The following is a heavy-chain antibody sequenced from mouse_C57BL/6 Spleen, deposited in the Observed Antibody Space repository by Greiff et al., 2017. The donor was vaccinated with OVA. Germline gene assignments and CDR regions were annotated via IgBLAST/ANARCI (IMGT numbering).Heavy chain of an antibody. Sequence: QVQLQQPGAELVMPGASVKLSCKASGYTFTSYWMHWVKQRPGQGLEWIGEIDPSDSYTNYNQKFKGKSTLTVDNSSSTAYMQLSSLTSEASAVYDCARDLPKLGRDWYFGVWGTGTTVTVSS. D-gene: IGHD4-1*01. CDR3: ARDLPKLGRDWYFGV. J-gene: IGHJ1*03. CDR1: GYTFTSYW. V-gene: IGHV1-69*01. CDR2: IDPSDSYT.